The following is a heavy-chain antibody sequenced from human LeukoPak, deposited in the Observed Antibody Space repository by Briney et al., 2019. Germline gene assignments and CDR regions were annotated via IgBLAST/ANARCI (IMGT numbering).Heavy chain of an antibody. Sequence: ASVKVSCKAAGYTFTGYYMHWVRQAPGQGLGWMGWINPNSGGTNYAQEFQGRVTMTRDTSISTAYMELSRLRSDDTAVYYCARDFGGTVVKNWGQGTLVTVSS. J-gene: IGHJ4*02. CDR1: GYTFTGYY. V-gene: IGHV1-2*02. D-gene: IGHD4-23*01. CDR2: INPNSGGT. CDR3: ARDFGGTVVKN.